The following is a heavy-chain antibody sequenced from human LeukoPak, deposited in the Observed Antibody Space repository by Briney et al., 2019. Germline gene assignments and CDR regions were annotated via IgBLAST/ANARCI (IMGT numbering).Heavy chain of an antibody. CDR2: IKSRADGGTA. V-gene: IGHV3-15*01. CDR1: GFSFNDAW. J-gene: IGHJ4*02. Sequence: GGSLRLSCAASGFSFNDAWMNWVRQAPGKGLEWVGRIKSRADGGTADYAAPVRGRFTISRDDSKNTLYLQMNSLRAEDTAVYYCAKDLYTSRYACCFDYWGQGTLVTVSS. D-gene: IGHD6-13*01. CDR3: AKDLYTSRYACCFDY.